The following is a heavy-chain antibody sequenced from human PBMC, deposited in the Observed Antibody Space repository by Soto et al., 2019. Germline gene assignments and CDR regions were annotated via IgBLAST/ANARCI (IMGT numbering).Heavy chain of an antibody. D-gene: IGHD3-10*01. CDR2: IKQDGSEK. Sequence: GGSLRLSCAGSGFTFSTYWMSWVRQAPGKGLEWVANIKQDGSEKYYVDSVKGRFTISRDNAKNSLYLQMNSLRAEDTAVYYCARDETYYYGSGPVGGQGTLVTVSS. J-gene: IGHJ4*02. CDR3: ARDETYYYGSGPV. V-gene: IGHV3-7*01. CDR1: GFTFSTYW.